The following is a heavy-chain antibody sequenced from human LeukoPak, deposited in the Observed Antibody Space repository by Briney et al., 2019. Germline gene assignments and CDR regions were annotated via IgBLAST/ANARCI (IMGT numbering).Heavy chain of an antibody. CDR1: GFTVSTYY. J-gene: IGHJ4*02. D-gene: IGHD2-2*01. CDR2: IYSGGST. V-gene: IGHV3-53*01. Sequence: GGSLRLSCAASGFTVSTYYMTWVRQAPGKGLECVSVIYSGGSTYYADSVRGRFTVSRDNSKNTLYLQMNSLRAEDTAMYYCARGLGYCTSTTCLLPFDYWGQGTLVTVSS. CDR3: ARGLGYCTSTTCLLPFDY.